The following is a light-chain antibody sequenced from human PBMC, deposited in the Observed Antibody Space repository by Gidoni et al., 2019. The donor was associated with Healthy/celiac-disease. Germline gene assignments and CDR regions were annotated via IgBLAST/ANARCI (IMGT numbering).Light chain of an antibody. CDR3: QQRSNWPWT. V-gene: IGKV3-11*01. Sequence: EIVLTQSPATLSLSPGERATLSCRASQSVSSYLAWSQQKPGQAPRLLIYDASNRATGIPGGFSGSGSGTDFTLTISSLEPEDFAVYYCQQRSNWPWTFGQGTKVEIK. J-gene: IGKJ1*01. CDR1: QSVSSY. CDR2: DAS.